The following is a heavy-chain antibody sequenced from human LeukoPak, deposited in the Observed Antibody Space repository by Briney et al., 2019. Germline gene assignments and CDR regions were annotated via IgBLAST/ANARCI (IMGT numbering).Heavy chain of an antibody. CDR1: GYTFTSYD. V-gene: IGHV1-8*01. Sequence: ASVKVSCKASGYTFTSYDINWGRQATGQGLEWMGWMNPNSGNTGYAQKLQGRVTMTRNTSISTAYMELSSLRPEDTAVYYCARGPATRRGGFDYWGQGTLVTVSS. CDR3: ARGPATRRGGFDY. J-gene: IGHJ4*02. D-gene: IGHD1-1*01. CDR2: MNPNSGNT.